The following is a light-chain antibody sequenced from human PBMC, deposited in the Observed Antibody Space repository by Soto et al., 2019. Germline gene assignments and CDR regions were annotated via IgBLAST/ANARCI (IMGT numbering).Light chain of an antibody. CDR3: HQFNDYPYT. J-gene: IGKJ1*01. Sequence: DIQMTQSPSTLSASVGDRVTITCRASQSISSWLAWYQQKPGKAPKLLIYKASSLEIGVPSRCSGSGSGTEFTRTISSLQPDDVATYYHHQFNDYPYTFGQGTRLEIK. CDR1: QSISSW. V-gene: IGKV1-5*03. CDR2: KAS.